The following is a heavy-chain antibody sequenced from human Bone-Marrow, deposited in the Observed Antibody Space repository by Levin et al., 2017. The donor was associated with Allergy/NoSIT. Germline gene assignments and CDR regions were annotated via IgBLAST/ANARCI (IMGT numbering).Heavy chain of an antibody. CDR2: INPSSGGT. V-gene: IGHV1-2*02. CDR1: GYTFTDYY. D-gene: IGHD2-21*02. CDR3: ARNTVFMTVVDY. Sequence: PEASVKVSCKASGYTFTDYYVHWVRQAPGQGLEWMGWINPSSGGTNYAQKFQGRVTMTRDTSISTAYMELNRLTSDDTAVYYCARNTVFMTVVDYWGQGTLVTVSS. J-gene: IGHJ4*02.